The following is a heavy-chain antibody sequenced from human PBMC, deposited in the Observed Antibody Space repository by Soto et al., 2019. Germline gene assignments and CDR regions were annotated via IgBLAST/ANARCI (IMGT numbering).Heavy chain of an antibody. CDR1: GFTFSSYW. V-gene: IGHV3-7*01. Sequence: PGGSLRLSCAASGFTFSSYWMSWVRQAPGKGLEWVANIKHDGSEKYYVDSVKGLFTISRDNAKNSLYLQMNSLRAEDTAVYYCAREIRFRYSGSSQVTYYFDYWGQGILVTVSS. CDR3: AREIRFRYSGSSQVTYYFDY. J-gene: IGHJ4*02. D-gene: IGHD1-26*01. CDR2: IKHDGSEK.